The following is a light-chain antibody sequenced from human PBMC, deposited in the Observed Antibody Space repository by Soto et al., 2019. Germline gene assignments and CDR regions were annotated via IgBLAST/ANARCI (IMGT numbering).Light chain of an antibody. Sequence: QAVVTQPPSVSEAPGQRVSISCSGGSSNIGNNAVNWYQQFPGKAPKLLIYYDDLVPSGVSDRFSGSKSGTSASLAIRGLQSEDEADYYCAAWDDSLHGPVFGGGTKLTVL. CDR1: SSNIGNNA. V-gene: IGLV1-36*01. J-gene: IGLJ2*01. CDR3: AAWDDSLHGPV. CDR2: YDD.